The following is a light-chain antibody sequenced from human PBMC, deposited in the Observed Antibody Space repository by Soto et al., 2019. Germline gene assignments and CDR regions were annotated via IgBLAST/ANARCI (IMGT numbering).Light chain of an antibody. CDR2: DVT. Sequence: AQPSSVSGSPGQWVTISCTGTSSDVGGYNYVSWYQQQPGKAPKFMIYDVTNRPSGVSNRFSGSKSGNTASLTISGLQAEDEADYYCCSYTTSNTRQIVFGTGTKVTVL. V-gene: IGLV2-14*01. J-gene: IGLJ1*01. CDR3: CSYTTSNTRQIV. CDR1: SSDVGGYNY.